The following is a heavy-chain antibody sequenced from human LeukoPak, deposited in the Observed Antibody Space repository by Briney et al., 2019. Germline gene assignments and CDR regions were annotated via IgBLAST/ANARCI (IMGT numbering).Heavy chain of an antibody. CDR1: GGSLSSYY. D-gene: IGHD3-16*01. CDR2: SYYSGST. Sequence: SETLSLTCTVSGGSLSSYYWSWIRQPPGKGLECIGYSYYSGSTNYNPSLKSRVTISVDTSKNQFSLNLSSVTAADTAVYYCARLPTNYDYVWGSPRAFDIWGQGTMVTVSS. CDR3: ARLPTNYDYVWGSPRAFDI. V-gene: IGHV4-59*08. J-gene: IGHJ3*02.